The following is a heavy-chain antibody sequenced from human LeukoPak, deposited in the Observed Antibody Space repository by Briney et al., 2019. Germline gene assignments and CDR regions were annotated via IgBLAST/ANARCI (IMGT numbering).Heavy chain of an antibody. V-gene: IGHV5-51*03. CDR1: GYRFTNYW. J-gene: IGHJ4*02. D-gene: IGHD3-3*01. CDR2: IYPDDSDT. CDR3: ARLSYDFWSGYSSTNYFDY. Sequence: KPGESLKISCKGSGYRFTNYWIGWVRQMPGKGLEWMGIIYPDDSDTRYSPSFQGQVTISADKSISTAYLQWSSLKASDTAMYYCARLSYDFWSGYSSTNYFDYWGQGTLVTVSS.